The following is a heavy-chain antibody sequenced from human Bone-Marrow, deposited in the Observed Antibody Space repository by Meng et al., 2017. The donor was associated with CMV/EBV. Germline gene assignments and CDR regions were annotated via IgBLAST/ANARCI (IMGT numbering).Heavy chain of an antibody. D-gene: IGHD6-19*01. Sequence: SSNSAAWNWIRQSPSRGLEWLGRTYYRSKWYNDYAVSVKSRITINPDTSKNQFSLQLNSVTPEDTAVYYCARDLRGSGWSLDAFDIWGQGTMVTVSS. CDR3: ARDLRGSGWSLDAFDI. CDR1: SSNSAA. CDR2: TYYRSKWYN. V-gene: IGHV6-1*01. J-gene: IGHJ3*02.